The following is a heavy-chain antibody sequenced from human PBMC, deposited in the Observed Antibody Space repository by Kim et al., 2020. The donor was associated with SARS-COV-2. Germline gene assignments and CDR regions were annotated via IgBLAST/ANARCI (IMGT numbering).Heavy chain of an antibody. V-gene: IGHV3-33*01. J-gene: IGHJ4*02. Sequence: GGSLRLSCAASGFTFSSYGMHWVRQAPGKGLEWVAVIWYDGSNKYYADSVKGRFTISRDNSKNTLYLQMNSLRAEDTAVYYCARGDRYNGIAVAGPSGGDYWGQGTLVTVSS. D-gene: IGHD6-19*01. CDR3: ARGDRYNGIAVAGPSGGDY. CDR2: IWYDGSNK. CDR1: GFTFSSYG.